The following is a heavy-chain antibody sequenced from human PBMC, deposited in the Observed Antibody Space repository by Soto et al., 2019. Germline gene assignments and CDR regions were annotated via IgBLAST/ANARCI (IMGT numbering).Heavy chain of an antibody. D-gene: IGHD6-13*01. J-gene: IGHJ5*02. CDR3: ARGPGPGYSSSWYLLRLRGKFDP. Sequence: SETLSLTCAVSGGSFSGYYWSRIRQPPGKGLEWIGEINHSGSTNYNPSPKSRVTISVDTSKNQFSLKLSSVTAADTAVYYCARGPGPGYSSSWYLLRLRGKFDPWGQG. CDR1: GGSFSGYY. CDR2: INHSGST. V-gene: IGHV4-34*01.